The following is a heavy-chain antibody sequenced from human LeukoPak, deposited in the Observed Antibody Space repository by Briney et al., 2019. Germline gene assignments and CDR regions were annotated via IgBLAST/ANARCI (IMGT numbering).Heavy chain of an antibody. CDR2: INSDGSIT. CDR1: GFTISNYW. V-gene: IGHV3-74*01. Sequence: QPGGSLRLSCVASGFTISNYWMHWVRQAPGKGLVWVSRINSDGSITTYADSVKGRFTISRDNAKNTMYLQMNSLRDEDTAVYYCATLLPGVRGQGTLVTVSS. D-gene: IGHD1-26*01. J-gene: IGHJ4*02. CDR3: ATLLPGV.